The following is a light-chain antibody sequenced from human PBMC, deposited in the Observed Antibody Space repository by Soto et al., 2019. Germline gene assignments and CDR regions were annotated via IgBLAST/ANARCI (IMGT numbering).Light chain of an antibody. V-gene: IGKV3-15*01. J-gene: IGKJ4*01. CDR3: QQGSNWPPGLT. CDR2: GAS. CDR1: QSVSSN. Sequence: EIVITQSPATLSVSPGERVTLSCRASQSVSSNLAWYQQKPGQAPRLLIYGASTRATGIPARFSGSGSGTDFTLTISSLEPEDFAVYYCQQGSNWPPGLTFGGGTKVDIK.